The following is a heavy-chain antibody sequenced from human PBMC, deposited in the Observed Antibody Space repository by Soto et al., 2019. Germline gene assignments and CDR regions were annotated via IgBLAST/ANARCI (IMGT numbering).Heavy chain of an antibody. CDR1: VGPISRSGSS. D-gene: IGHD3-22*01. CDR3: ARHIVTDSSGYYSINWFDP. V-gene: IGHV4-39*01. Sequence: PSGPLPFTSPVSVGPISRSGSSWAWIGHPAGRGLGGMGRIYFSGSTYYNPSLKSRVTIAVDTSKNQFSLKLSSVTAADTAVYYCARHIVTDSSGYYSINWFDPWGQGTLVTVS. CDR2: IYFSGST. J-gene: IGHJ5*02.